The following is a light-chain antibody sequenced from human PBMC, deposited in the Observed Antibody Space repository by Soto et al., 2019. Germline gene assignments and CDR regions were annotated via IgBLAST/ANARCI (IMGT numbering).Light chain of an antibody. Sequence: QSVLTQPPSVSGAPGQRVTISCTGSSSNIGAGYDVHWYQQLPGTAPKLLIYGNSNRPSGVPDRFSGSKSGTSASLAITGLQAEGDADYYCQSYDSSLSGYVFGTGTKLTVL. V-gene: IGLV1-40*01. J-gene: IGLJ1*01. CDR3: QSYDSSLSGYV. CDR1: SSNIGAGYD. CDR2: GNS.